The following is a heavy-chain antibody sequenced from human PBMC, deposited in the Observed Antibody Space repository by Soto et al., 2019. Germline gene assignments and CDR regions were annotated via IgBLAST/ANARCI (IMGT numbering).Heavy chain of an antibody. Sequence: QVQLVQSGAEVKKPGASVKVSCKASGYTFTSYGISWVRQAPGQGLEWMGWISAYNGNTNYAQKLQGRVTMTTDTYTSTAYMERRSLRSDDTAVYYCASRGVIVVGLEDAFDIWGQGTMVTVSS. CDR3: ASRGVIVVGLEDAFDI. CDR2: ISAYNGNT. J-gene: IGHJ3*02. V-gene: IGHV1-18*01. D-gene: IGHD3-22*01. CDR1: GYTFTSYG.